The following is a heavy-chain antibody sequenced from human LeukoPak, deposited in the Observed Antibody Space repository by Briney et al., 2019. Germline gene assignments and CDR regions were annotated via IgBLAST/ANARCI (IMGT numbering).Heavy chain of an antibody. CDR3: TRNTVAGAGSD. V-gene: IGHV3-7*01. CDR2: IKPDGSEK. D-gene: IGHD6-13*01. J-gene: IGHJ4*02. CDR1: AFTFSTFW. Sequence: PGGSLRLSCAASAFTFSTFWMTWVRQAPGKGLEWVANIKPDGSEKSYVDSVKGRFTISRDNAQNSLYLQMNSLRAEDTALYYCTRNTVAGAGSDWGQGTLVTVSS.